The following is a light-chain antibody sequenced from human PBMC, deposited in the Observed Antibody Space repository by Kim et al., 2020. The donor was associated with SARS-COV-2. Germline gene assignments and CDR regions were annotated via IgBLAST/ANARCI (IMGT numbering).Light chain of an antibody. CDR3: QQLNSYPLT. Sequence: AAGGDRVTIACRARQVISGYLAWYQQKPGKAPKLLIYAASTWQSGVPARFGGSSSGTNFTLTISSLQPEDFATYHCQQLNSYPLTFGGGTKVDIK. CDR2: AAS. J-gene: IGKJ4*01. V-gene: IGKV1-9*01. CDR1: QVISGY.